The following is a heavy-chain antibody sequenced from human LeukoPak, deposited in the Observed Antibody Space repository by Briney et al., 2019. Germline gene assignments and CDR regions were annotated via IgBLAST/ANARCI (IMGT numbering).Heavy chain of an antibody. J-gene: IGHJ5*02. D-gene: IGHD5-18*01. CDR1: GYTFINNW. Sequence: ASVKVSCKASGYTFINNWMHWVRQAPGQGLEWIGLINPTGTGTLYAQKFQGRVTMTRDMSTSTDYMELSSLRSEDTAVYYCARVHSYDPNDNWFDPWGQGTLVTVSS. CDR2: INPTGTGT. V-gene: IGHV1-46*01. CDR3: ARVHSYDPNDNWFDP.